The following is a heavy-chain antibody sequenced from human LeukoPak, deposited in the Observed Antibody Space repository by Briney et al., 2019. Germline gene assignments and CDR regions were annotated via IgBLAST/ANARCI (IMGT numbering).Heavy chain of an antibody. D-gene: IGHD2-15*01. Sequence: GGSLRLSCAASGFTFSSYAMHWVRQAPGKGLDWVAVISYDGSNKYYADSVKGRFTISRDNSKNTLYLQMNSLRAEDTAVYYCARAYCSGDTCYSVTDWGQGTLVTVSS. CDR3: ARAYCSGDTCYSVTD. CDR2: ISYDGSNK. J-gene: IGHJ4*02. V-gene: IGHV3-30*04. CDR1: GFTFSSYA.